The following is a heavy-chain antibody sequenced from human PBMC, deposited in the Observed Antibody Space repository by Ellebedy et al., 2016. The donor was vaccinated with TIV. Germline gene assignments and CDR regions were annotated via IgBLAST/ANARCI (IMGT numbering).Heavy chain of an antibody. CDR1: GGPISSHY. J-gene: IGHJ2*01. CDR2: VSYSGST. Sequence: MPGGSLRLSCTVSGGPISSHYWTWIRQSPGKGLEWIGYVSYSGSTNYNPSLKSRVTMSVEPSKNQFSLRLNSVTAADTAVYYCARPFTLCSGDCYPDWYFDLWGRGTLVTVSS. D-gene: IGHD2-21*02. V-gene: IGHV4-59*08. CDR3: ARPFTLCSGDCYPDWYFDL.